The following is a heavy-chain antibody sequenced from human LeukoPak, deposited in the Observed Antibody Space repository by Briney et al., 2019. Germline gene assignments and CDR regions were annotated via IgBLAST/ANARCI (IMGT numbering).Heavy chain of an antibody. CDR2: INPNSGGT. J-gene: IGHJ6*02. D-gene: IGHD3-10*01. CDR3: ARAMVEYYYGMDV. V-gene: IGHV1-2*02. CDR1: GYTFTGYY. Sequence: GASVKVSCKASGYTFTGYYMHWVRQAPGQGPEWMGWINPNSGGTNYAQKFQGRVTMTRDTSISTAYMELSRLRSDDTAVYYCARAMVEYYYGMDVWGQGTTVTVSS.